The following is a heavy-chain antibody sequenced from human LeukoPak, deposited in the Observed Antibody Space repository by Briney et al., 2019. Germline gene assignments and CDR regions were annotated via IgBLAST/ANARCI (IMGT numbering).Heavy chain of an antibody. J-gene: IGHJ4*02. CDR2: INPSGGGT. CDR1: GYTFTSYY. Sequence: ASVKVSCKASGYTFTSYYMHWVRQAPGQGLEWMGIINPSGGGTSYAQKLQGRVTMTRDTSTSTVYMELSSLRSEDTAVYYCARGRGSGWYRSSSYYFDYWGQGTLVTVSS. CDR3: ARGRGSGWYRSSSYYFDY. V-gene: IGHV1-46*01. D-gene: IGHD6-19*01.